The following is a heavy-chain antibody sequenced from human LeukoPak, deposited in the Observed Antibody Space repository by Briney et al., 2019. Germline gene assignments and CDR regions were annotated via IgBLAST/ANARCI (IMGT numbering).Heavy chain of an antibody. CDR1: GYTLTELS. CDR3: ATDLAHSSGYYCFDY. V-gene: IGHV1-24*01. J-gene: IGHJ4*02. CDR2: FDPEDGET. D-gene: IGHD3-22*01. Sequence: VASVKVSCKVSGYTLTELSTHWVRQAPGKGLEWMGGFDPEDGETIYAQKFQGRVTMTEDTSTDTAYMELSSLRSEDTAVYYCATDLAHSSGYYCFDYWGQGTLVTVSS.